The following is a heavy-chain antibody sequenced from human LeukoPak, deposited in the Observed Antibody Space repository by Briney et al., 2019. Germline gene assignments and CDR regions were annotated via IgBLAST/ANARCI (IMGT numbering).Heavy chain of an antibody. Sequence: GGSLRLPCAASGFTFSSYWMSWVRQAPGKGLEWVANIKQDGSEKYYVDSVKGRFTISRDNAKNSLYLQMNSLRAEDTAVYYCARDIDPRYSSSWYDYWGQGTLVTVSS. J-gene: IGHJ4*02. V-gene: IGHV3-7*01. CDR1: GFTFSSYW. CDR3: ARDIDPRYSSSWYDY. CDR2: IKQDGSEK. D-gene: IGHD6-13*01.